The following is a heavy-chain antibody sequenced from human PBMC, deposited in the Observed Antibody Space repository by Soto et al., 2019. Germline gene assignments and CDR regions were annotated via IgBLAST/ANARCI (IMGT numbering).Heavy chain of an antibody. CDR2: ISYDGSNK. D-gene: IGHD5-12*01. CDR3: ARDRLRGYSGYDH. V-gene: IGHV3-30-3*01. CDR1: GFTFSSYA. Sequence: PGGSLRLSCAASGFTFSSYAMHWVRQAPGKGLEWVAVISYDGSNKYYADSVKGRFTISRDNSKNTLYLQMNSLRAEDTAVYYCARDRLRGYSGYDHWGQGTLVTVSS. J-gene: IGHJ5*02.